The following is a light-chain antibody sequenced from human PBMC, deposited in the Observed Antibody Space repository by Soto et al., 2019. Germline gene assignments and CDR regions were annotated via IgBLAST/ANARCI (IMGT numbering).Light chain of an antibody. CDR3: SSYTGSSTDVL. CDR1: SSDVGGYSY. Sequence: QSVLTQPASVSGSPGQSITISCTGSSSDVGGYSYVSWYQHHPGKAPKLMIYDVSNRPSRVSNRFSGSKSGNTASLTISGLQAEDEADYYCSSYTGSSTDVLFGGGTKLTVL. CDR2: DVS. J-gene: IGLJ3*02. V-gene: IGLV2-14*03.